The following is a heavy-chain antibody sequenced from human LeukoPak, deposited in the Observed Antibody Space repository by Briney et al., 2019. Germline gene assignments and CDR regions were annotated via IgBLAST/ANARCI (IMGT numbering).Heavy chain of an antibody. J-gene: IGHJ1*01. V-gene: IGHV4-59*01. CDR3: ARNAGKYYRYFQH. CDR1: GDSMNEYY. CDR2: EYYSGST. D-gene: IGHD2/OR15-2a*01. Sequence: SETLSLTCTVSGDSMNEYYWSWVRQPPGQGLEWIGYEYYSGSTTYNPSLKSRVNITIDTSKNQFSLTLTSVTAADTAMYYCARNAGKYYRYFQHWGQGTVVSVSS.